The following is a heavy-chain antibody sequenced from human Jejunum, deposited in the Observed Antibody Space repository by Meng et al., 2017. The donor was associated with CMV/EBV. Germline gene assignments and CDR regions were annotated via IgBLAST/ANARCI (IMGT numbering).Heavy chain of an antibody. CDR2: ITSSSSTV. J-gene: IGHJ6*02. Sequence: CTASGFACSSYSMNWVRQAPGKGLEWISYITSSSSTVFYADSVRGRFTISRDNANNSLYLQMNNLRADDTALYYCARDPVLSGLDVWGQGATVTVSS. V-gene: IGHV3-48*04. CDR3: ARDPVLSGLDV. CDR1: GFACSSYS.